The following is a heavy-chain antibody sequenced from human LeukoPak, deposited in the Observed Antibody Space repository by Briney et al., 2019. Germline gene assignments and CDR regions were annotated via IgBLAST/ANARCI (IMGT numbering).Heavy chain of an antibody. Sequence: SETLSLTCTVSGGSISSGGYYWSWIRQPPGKGLEWIGYIYHSGSTYYNPSPKSRVTISVDRSKNQFSLKLSSVTAADTAVYYCARVVVVVPAATLLESYYFDYWGQGTLVTVSS. J-gene: IGHJ4*02. D-gene: IGHD2-2*01. V-gene: IGHV4-30-2*01. CDR3: ARVVVVVPAATLLESYYFDY. CDR1: GGSISSGGYY. CDR2: IYHSGST.